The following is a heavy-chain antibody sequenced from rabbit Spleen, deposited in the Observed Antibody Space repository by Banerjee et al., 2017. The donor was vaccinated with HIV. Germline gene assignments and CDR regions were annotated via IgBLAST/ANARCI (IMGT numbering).Heavy chain of an antibody. V-gene: IGHV1S40*01. CDR1: GFSFSSTYW. J-gene: IGHJ4*01. CDR3: TRDDGSGHYIDGYFNL. D-gene: IGHD1-1*01. CDR2: IYGGNSGST. Sequence: QSLEESGGDLVKPGASLTLTCTASGFSFSSTYWICWVRQAPGKGLEWIACIYGGNSGSTYYASWAKGRFTISKTSSTTVTLQVTSLTAADTATYFCTRDDGSGHYIDGYFNLWGQGTLVTVS.